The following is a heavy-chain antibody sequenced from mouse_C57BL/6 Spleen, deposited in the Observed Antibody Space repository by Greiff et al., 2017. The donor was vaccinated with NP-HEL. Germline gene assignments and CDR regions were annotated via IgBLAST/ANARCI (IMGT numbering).Heavy chain of an antibody. D-gene: IGHD2-12*01. V-gene: IGHV6-3*01. CDR1: GFTFSNYW. Sequence: EVQRVESGGGLVQPGGSMKLSCVASGFTFSNYWMNWVRQSPEKGLEWVAQIRLKSDNYATHYAESVKGRFTISRDDSKSSVYLQMNNLRAEDTGIYYCTVPYSYDPIYYAMDYWGQGTSVTVSS. CDR3: TVPYSYDPIYYAMDY. CDR2: IRLKSDNYAT. J-gene: IGHJ4*01.